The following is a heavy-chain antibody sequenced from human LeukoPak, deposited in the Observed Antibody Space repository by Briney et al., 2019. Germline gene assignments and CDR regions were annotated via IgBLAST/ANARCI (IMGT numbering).Heavy chain of an antibody. D-gene: IGHD6-19*01. CDR3: ARLVTSGWSLP. Sequence: ASVKVSCKASGYTFASYGISWVRQARGQGLEWMGWISAYNGNTNYAQKLQGRVTMTTDTSTSTAYMELRSLRSDDTAVYYCARLVTSGWSLPWGQGTLVTVSS. CDR1: GYTFASYG. V-gene: IGHV1-18*04. J-gene: IGHJ5*02. CDR2: ISAYNGNT.